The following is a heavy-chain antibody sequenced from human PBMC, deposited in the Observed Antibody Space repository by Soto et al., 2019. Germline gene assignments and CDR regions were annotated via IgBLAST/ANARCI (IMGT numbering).Heavy chain of an antibody. CDR2: IYYSGST. J-gene: IGHJ6*02. Sequence: SETLSLTCTVSGGSISSYYWTWIRQSPGKGLEWIGYIYYSGSTNYNPSLKSRVTISVDTSKNQFSLKLSSVTAADTAVYYCARDRMGYSGSGRCVGLCHYYHGMDVWGQGTTVTVSS. CDR3: ARDRMGYSGSGRCVGLCHYYHGMDV. D-gene: IGHD3-10*01. CDR1: GGSISSYY. V-gene: IGHV4-59*01.